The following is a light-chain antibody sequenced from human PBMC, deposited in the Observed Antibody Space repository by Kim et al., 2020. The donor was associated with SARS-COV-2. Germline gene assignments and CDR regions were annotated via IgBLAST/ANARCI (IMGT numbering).Light chain of an antibody. Sequence: AVQMTQSPSSLSASVGDRVTITCRASQDIRYDLGWYQQKEGKAPKPLIYASSTLQGGVPSRFSGSGSGTDFTLTISSLQPEDFATYFCLQDNKYPPTFGQGTKVDSK. CDR2: ASS. V-gene: IGKV1-6*01. CDR1: QDIRYD. J-gene: IGKJ1*01. CDR3: LQDNKYPPT.